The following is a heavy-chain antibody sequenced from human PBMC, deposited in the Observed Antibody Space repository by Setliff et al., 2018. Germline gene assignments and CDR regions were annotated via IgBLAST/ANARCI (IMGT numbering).Heavy chain of an antibody. CDR2: ISV. J-gene: IGHJ4*02. Sequence: ASVKVSCKASGYTFNDYGISWVRQAPGQGFEWMGWISVYAREFQGRVTMTIDTPTSTAYMELRSLRSDDTAVYYCARGPPDFVVVPAAAKFDYWGPGTLVTVSS. V-gene: IGHV1-18*01. D-gene: IGHD2-2*01. CDR3: ARGPPDFVVVPAAAKFDY. CDR1: GYTFNDYG.